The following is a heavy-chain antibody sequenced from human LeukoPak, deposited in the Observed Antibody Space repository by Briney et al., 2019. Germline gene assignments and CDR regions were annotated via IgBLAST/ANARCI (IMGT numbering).Heavy chain of an antibody. CDR1: GFTFSSYA. J-gene: IGHJ4*02. Sequence: GGSLRLSCAASGFTFSSYAMSWVRQAPGKGPEWVSAVSGSGGSTYYADSVKGRFTISRDNSKNTLYLQMNSLRAEDTAVYYCAKVKSSGWFFNYWGQGTLVTVSS. D-gene: IGHD6-19*01. CDR2: VSGSGGST. V-gene: IGHV3-23*01. CDR3: AKVKSSGWFFNY.